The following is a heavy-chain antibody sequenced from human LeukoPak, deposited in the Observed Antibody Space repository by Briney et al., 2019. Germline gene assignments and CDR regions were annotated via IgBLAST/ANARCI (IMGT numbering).Heavy chain of an antibody. CDR1: GGSLSSYY. D-gene: IGHD3-10*01. CDR3: ARDHEFDGMDV. V-gene: IGHV4-59*01. J-gene: IGHJ6*02. Sequence: PSETLSLTCTVSGGSLSSYYWSWLRQPPGKGLEWIGYIYYSGSTNYNPSLKSRVSISVVTSNNQCSLKLSSMTAADTAVYYCARDHEFDGMDVWGQGTTVTVSS. CDR2: IYYSGST.